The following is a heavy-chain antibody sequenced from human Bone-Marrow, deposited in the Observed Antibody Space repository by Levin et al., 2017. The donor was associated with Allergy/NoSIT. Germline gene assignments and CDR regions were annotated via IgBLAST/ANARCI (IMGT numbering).Heavy chain of an antibody. D-gene: IGHD5-12*01. Sequence: SGGSLRLSCAASGFTLSDYYMNWIRQVPGKGLEWVSYVSSNSIHIDYADSVRGRFTISRDNAKNALYLQMNSLRAEDTAVYYCAREGSGYDLSLDYWGRGTLVTVSS. J-gene: IGHJ4*02. V-gene: IGHV3-11*05. CDR3: AREGSGYDLSLDY. CDR1: GFTLSDYY. CDR2: VSSNSIHI.